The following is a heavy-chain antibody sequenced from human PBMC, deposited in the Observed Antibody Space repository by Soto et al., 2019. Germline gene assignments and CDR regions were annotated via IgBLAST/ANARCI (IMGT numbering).Heavy chain of an antibody. CDR3: ARNEGGSSWYPFDY. D-gene: IGHD6-13*01. J-gene: IGHJ4*02. CDR1: GFTFSSYG. V-gene: IGHV3-33*01. Sequence: GSLRLSCAASGFTFSSYGMHWVRQAPGKGLEWVAVIWYDGSNKYYADSVKGRFTISRDNSKNTLYLQMNSLRAEDTAVYYCARNEGGSSWYPFDYWGQGTLVTVSS. CDR2: IWYDGSNK.